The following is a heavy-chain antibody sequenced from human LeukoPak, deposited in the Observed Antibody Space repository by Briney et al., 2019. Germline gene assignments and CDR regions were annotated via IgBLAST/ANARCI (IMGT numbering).Heavy chain of an antibody. J-gene: IGHJ4*02. D-gene: IGHD3-22*01. CDR2: ISGSGDST. Sequence: GGSLRLSCAASGFTFSSYAMSWVRQAQEHGLEWVSGISGSGDSTYFADSVKGRFTISRDNSKNTLFLQMNSLRAEDTAVYYCAKGTPTYYYDSSGLDYWGQGTLVTVCS. CDR3: AKGTPTYYYDSSGLDY. V-gene: IGHV3-23*01. CDR1: GFTFSSYA.